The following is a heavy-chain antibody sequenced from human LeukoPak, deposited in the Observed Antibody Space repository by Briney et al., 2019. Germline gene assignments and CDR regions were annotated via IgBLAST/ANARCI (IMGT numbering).Heavy chain of an antibody. J-gene: IGHJ4*02. CDR2: ISGSGGST. D-gene: IGHD6-13*01. CDR1: GFTFSSYS. CDR3: AKAGGSSSWYVTLTLDY. V-gene: IGHV3-23*01. Sequence: GGSLRLSCAASGFTFSSYSMNWVRQAPGKGLEWVSAISGSGGSTYYADSVKGRFTISRDNSKNTLYPQMNSLRAEDTAVYYCAKAGGSSSWYVTLTLDYWGQGTLVTVSS.